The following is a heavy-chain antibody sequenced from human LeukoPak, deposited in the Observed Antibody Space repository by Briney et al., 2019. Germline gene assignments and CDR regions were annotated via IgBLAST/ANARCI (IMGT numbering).Heavy chain of an antibody. CDR2: ISAYNGNT. CDR1: GYTFTSYG. CDR3: ARDRSGYDILTGYYIYYGMDV. V-gene: IGHV1-18*01. Sequence: ASVMVSCKASGYTFTSYGISWVRQAPGQGLEWMGWISAYNGNTNYAQKLQGRVTMTTDTSTSTAYMELRSLRSDDTAVYYCARDRSGYDILTGYYIYYGMDVWGQGTTVTVSS. D-gene: IGHD3-9*01. J-gene: IGHJ6*02.